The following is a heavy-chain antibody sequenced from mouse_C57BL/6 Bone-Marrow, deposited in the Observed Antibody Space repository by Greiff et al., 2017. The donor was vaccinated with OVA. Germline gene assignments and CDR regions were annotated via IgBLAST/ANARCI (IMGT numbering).Heavy chain of an antibody. Sequence: VHLVESGAELARPGASVKLSCKASGYTFTSYGISWVKQRTGQGLEWIGEIYPRSGNTYYNEKFKGKATLTADKSSSTAYMELRSLTSEDSAVYFCAREGVITTGVKDAMDYWGQGTSVTVSS. J-gene: IGHJ4*01. V-gene: IGHV1-81*01. D-gene: IGHD1-1*01. CDR1: GYTFTSYG. CDR3: AREGVITTGVKDAMDY. CDR2: IYPRSGNT.